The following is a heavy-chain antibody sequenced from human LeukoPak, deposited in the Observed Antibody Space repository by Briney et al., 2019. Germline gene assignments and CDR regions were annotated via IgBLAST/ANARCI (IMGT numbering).Heavy chain of an antibody. V-gene: IGHV4-4*02. Sequence: PSETLSLTCAVSSGSIFSSNWWSWVRQPPGKGLEWIGQIFHSGSTTYSPSLKSRVTISVDKSKNQFSLRLTSVTAADTAVYYCARGAGSRDGYNFGYWGQGTLVTVSS. J-gene: IGHJ4*02. CDR3: ARGAGSRDGYNFGY. CDR1: SGSIFSSNW. D-gene: IGHD5-24*01. CDR2: IFHSGST.